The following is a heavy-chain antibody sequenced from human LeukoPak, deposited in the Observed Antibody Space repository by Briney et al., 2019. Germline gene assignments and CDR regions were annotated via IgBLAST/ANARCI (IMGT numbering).Heavy chain of an antibody. V-gene: IGHV3-7*01. D-gene: IGHD5-24*01. CDR2: IKQDGSVI. Sequence: GGSLRLSCAASGFSFSTHWMSWFRQAPGMGLEWVALIKQDGSVIHYVDSVKGRFTISRDNAKNSLSLQMNSLRADDTAVYYCAGDEGWTFDIWGQGTKVTVSS. J-gene: IGHJ3*02. CDR3: AGDEGWTFDI. CDR1: GFSFSTHW.